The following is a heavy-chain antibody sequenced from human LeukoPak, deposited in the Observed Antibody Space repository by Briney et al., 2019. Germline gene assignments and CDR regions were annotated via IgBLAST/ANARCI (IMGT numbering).Heavy chain of an antibody. CDR2: INQDGSEK. CDR1: GFSLSTYW. D-gene: IGHD5-18*01. J-gene: IGHJ6*02. V-gene: IGHV3-7*03. Sequence: GGSLRLSWAASGFSLSTYWMSWVRQAPGKGLEWVANINQDGSEKYYVDSVKGRFTVSRDNAKNSLYLLMNSLRAEDTAVYYCAKHPAGYRYGYYYGMDVWGQGTTVIVSS. CDR3: AKHPAGYRYGYYYGMDV.